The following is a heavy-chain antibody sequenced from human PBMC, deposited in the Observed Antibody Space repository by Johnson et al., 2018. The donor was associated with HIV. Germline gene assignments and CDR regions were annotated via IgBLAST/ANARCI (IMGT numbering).Heavy chain of an antibody. D-gene: IGHD7-27*01. Sequence: VQLVESGGGLVQPGGSLRLSCAASGFTVSSNYMNWVRQAPGKGLEWVSVIYSGGSTFYADSVKGRFTISRDNAKNSLYLQMNSLRAEDTAVYYCAKSTRGNWGSCFDIWGQGTMVTVSS. J-gene: IGHJ3*02. V-gene: IGHV3-66*01. CDR2: IYSGGST. CDR1: GFTVSSNY. CDR3: AKSTRGNWGSCFDI.